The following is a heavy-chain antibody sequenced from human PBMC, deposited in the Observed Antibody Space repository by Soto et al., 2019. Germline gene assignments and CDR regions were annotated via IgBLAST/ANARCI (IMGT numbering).Heavy chain of an antibody. V-gene: IGHV1-69*13. Sequence: SVKVSCKASGGTFSSYAISWVRQAPGQGLEWMGGIIPIFGTANYAQKFQGRVTITADESTSTAYMELSSLRSEDTAVYYCAGIAAATRTFDYWGQGTLVTVSS. CDR1: GGTFSSYA. D-gene: IGHD6-13*01. CDR3: AGIAAATRTFDY. CDR2: IIPIFGTA. J-gene: IGHJ4*02.